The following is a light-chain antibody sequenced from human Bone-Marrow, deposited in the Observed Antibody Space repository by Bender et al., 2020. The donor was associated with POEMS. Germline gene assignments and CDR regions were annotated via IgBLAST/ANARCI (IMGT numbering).Light chain of an antibody. CDR1: DSNFGGNN. CDR3: SSFKPENSLD. Sequence: QSMLTQPPSASGTPGQSVIISCSGTDSNFGGNNVNWYQHLPGSAPRLVVYSNYQRPSGVPARFSGSKSGTSASLAMSDIQSEDEGDYSCSSFKPENSLDFGTGIQVSVL. CDR2: SNY. V-gene: IGLV1-44*01. J-gene: IGLJ1*01.